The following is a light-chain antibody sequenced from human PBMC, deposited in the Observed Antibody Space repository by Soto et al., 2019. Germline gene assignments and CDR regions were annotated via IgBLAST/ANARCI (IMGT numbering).Light chain of an antibody. CDR2: KAS. CDR1: HSISSW. J-gene: IGKJ2*01. CDR3: EQYNIYLGHS. V-gene: IGKV1-5*03. Sequence: DIQMTQSPSTLSASVGDRVTITCRASHSISSWLAWYQQKPGKAPKLLIYKASSLESGVPSRFSGSGFGTEFPLTISTLQPDDFATYYCEQYNIYLGHSFGRGTKSEIK.